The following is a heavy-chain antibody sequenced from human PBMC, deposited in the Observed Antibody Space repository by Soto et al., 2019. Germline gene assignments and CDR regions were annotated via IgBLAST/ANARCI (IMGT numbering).Heavy chain of an antibody. CDR2: IWYDGSNK. CDR3: ASSIN. CDR1: GFPFSSCG. V-gene: IGHV3-33*03. J-gene: IGHJ4*02. Sequence: GGSRRLSGCASGFPFSSCGMHWVRQAPGKGLDWVDVIWYDGSNKDYAESVKGRFTISRDNSKNMLYLKMNSLRADDTAVYYCASSINWGQGTLVTVSS.